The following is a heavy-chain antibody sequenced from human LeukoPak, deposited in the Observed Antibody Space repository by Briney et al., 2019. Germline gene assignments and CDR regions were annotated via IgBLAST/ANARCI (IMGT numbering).Heavy chain of an antibody. J-gene: IGHJ4*02. CDR3: AKHLATGPTFFDY. CDR1: GFTFSSYG. Sequence: PARSLRLSCAASGFTFSSYGMHWVRQDPRKGLQWVAGITYDGSSKYYTDSVKGRFTISRDNSKNTLYLQMNSVRAEDTAVYYCAKHLATGPTFFDYWGQGTLVTVSS. V-gene: IGHV3-30*18. CDR2: ITYDGSSK. D-gene: IGHD1-1*01.